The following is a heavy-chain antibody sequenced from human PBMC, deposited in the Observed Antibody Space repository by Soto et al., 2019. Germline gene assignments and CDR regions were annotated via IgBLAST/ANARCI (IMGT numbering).Heavy chain of an antibody. D-gene: IGHD5-18*01. CDR2: IYYSGST. Sequence: QVQLQESGPGLVKPSQTLSLTCTVSGGSISSGGYYWSWIRQHPGKGLEWIGYIYYSGSTYYNPSLKXXVXIXXDTSKNQFSLKLSSVTAADTAVYYCASDRLRSFQHWGQGTLVTVSS. V-gene: IGHV4-31*01. CDR1: GGSISSGGYY. J-gene: IGHJ1*01. CDR3: ASDRLRSFQH.